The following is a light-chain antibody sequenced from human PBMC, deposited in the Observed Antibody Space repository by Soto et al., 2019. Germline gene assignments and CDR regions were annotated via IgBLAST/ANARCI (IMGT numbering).Light chain of an antibody. CDR1: QGVNSY. Sequence: DIQLTQSPSFLSASVGDRVTITCRASQGVNSYLAWFQQQPGKAPKLLIYAASTLQGGVPSRFSGSGSGTEFTLTISSLQPEDFATYFCEQLNSYPLPFVRATQGDIK. V-gene: IGKV1-9*01. CDR3: EQLNSYPLP. J-gene: IGKJ3*01. CDR2: AAS.